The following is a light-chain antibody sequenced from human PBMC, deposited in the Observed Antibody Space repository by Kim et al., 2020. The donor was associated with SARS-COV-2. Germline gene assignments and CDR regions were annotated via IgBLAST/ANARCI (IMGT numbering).Light chain of an antibody. V-gene: IGKV1-27*01. CDR1: QGISNY. CDR3: QKYSSAPFT. Sequence: DIQMTQSPSSLSASVGDRVTITCRASQGISNYLAWYQQKSGKVPKLLIYGASTLQSGVPSRFSGSGSGTDFTLTISSLQAEDVATYYCQKYSSAPFTFGQGTRLEIK. CDR2: GAS. J-gene: IGKJ5*01.